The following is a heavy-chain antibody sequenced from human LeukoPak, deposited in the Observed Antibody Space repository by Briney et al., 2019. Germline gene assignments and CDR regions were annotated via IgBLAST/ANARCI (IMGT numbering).Heavy chain of an antibody. V-gene: IGHV4-59*01. D-gene: IGHD6-19*01. CDR1: GGSISSYY. CDR2: IYYSGST. CDR3: ARVGSGKKFDP. J-gene: IGHJ5*02. Sequence: PSETLSLTCTVSGGSISSYYWSWIRQPPGKGLEWIGYIYYSGSTNYNPSLKSRVTISVDTSKNQFSLKLSSVTAADTAVYYCARVGSGKKFDPWGQGTLVTVSS.